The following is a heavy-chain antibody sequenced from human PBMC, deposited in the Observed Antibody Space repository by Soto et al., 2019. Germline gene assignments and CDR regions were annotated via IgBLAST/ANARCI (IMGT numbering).Heavy chain of an antibody. CDR2: ISYDGSNK. D-gene: IGHD6-19*01. J-gene: IGHJ4*02. Sequence: GGSLRLSCAASGFTFSSYAMHWVRQAPGKGLEWVAVISYDGSNKYYADSVKGRFTISRDNSKNTLYLQMNSLRAEDTAVYYCARGQRVAGIAPIDYWGQGTLVTVSS. CDR1: GFTFSSYA. V-gene: IGHV3-30-3*01. CDR3: ARGQRVAGIAPIDY.